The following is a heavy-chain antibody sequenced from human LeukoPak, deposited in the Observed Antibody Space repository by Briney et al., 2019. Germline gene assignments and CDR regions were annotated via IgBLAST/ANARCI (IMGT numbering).Heavy chain of an antibody. CDR1: GFSFSTYW. J-gene: IGHJ4*02. V-gene: IGHV3-7*04. Sequence: GGSLRLSCAASGFSFSTYWMTWVRQAPGKGLEWVANIGPDGSVKDYVDSLEDRFTISRDSAESSLYLQLNSLRAEDTAVYFCARDGYGWNGLDYWGRGTLVAVSS. CDR3: ARDGYGWNGLDY. CDR2: IGPDGSVK. D-gene: IGHD2-2*03.